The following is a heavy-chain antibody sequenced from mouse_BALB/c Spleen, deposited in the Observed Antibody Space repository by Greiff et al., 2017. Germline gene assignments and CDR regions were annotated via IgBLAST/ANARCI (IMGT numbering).Heavy chain of an antibody. Sequence: EVQLVESGPGLVKPSQSLSLTCTVTGYSITSDYAWNWIRQFPGNKLEWMGYISYSGSTSYNPSLKSRISITRDTSKNQFFLQLNSVTTEDTATYYCARYSYEYFDYWGQGTTLTVSS. CDR2: ISYSGST. V-gene: IGHV3-2*02. CDR3: ARYSYEYFDY. J-gene: IGHJ2*01. D-gene: IGHD1-1*01. CDR1: GYSITSDYA.